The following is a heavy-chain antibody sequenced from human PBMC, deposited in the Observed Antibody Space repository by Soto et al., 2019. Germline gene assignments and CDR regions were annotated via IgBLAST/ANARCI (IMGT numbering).Heavy chain of an antibody. CDR1: GFTFSSYW. CDR2: IKQDGSEK. D-gene: IGHD3-10*02. CDR3: ARAMFVYYGMDV. J-gene: IGHJ6*02. Sequence: EVQLVESGGGLVLPGGSLRLSCAGSGFTFSSYWMTWVRQAPGKGLEWVASIKQDGSEKDYVDSLKGRFTISRDNAKNSLYLQMNSLRAEDTAVYYCARAMFVYYGMDVWGQGTTVTVSS. V-gene: IGHV3-7*01.